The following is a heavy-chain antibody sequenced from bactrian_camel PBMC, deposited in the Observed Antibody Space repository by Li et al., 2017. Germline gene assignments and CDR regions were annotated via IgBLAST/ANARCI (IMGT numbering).Heavy chain of an antibody. J-gene: IGHJ4*01. V-gene: IGHV3S40*01. CDR2: IITGDQYT. CDR3: ATSQYRV. D-gene: IGHD4*01. Sequence: DVQLVESGGGLVQPGGSLRLSCAASEFTFSSGDMNWVRMPPGKGLEWVSTIITGDQYTYYSDSVKGRFTISRDNAKKTLYLQMNLLKNEDTAVYYCATSQYRVWGQGTQVTVS. CDR1: EFTFSSGD.